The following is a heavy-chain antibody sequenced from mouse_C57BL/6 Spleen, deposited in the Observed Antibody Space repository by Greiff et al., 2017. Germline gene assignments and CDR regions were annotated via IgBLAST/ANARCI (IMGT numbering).Heavy chain of an antibody. CDR1: GYTFTDYE. V-gene: IGHV1-15*01. CDR3: TRSLRLWYFDV. CDR2: IDPETGGT. D-gene: IGHD1-2*01. Sequence: VQLQQSGAELVRPGASVTLSCKASGYTFTDYEMHWVKQTPVHGLEWIGAIDPETGGTAYNQKFKGKAILTADKSSSTAYMELRSLTSVDSAVYYCTRSLRLWYFDVWGTGTTVTVSS. J-gene: IGHJ1*03.